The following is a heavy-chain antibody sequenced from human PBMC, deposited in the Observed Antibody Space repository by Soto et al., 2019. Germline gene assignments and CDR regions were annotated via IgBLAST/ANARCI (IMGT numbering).Heavy chain of an antibody. Sequence: QVQLVQSGAEVKKPGASVKVSCKASGYTFTSYGISWVRQAPGQGLEWMGWISAYNGNTNYAQKIKGRATLNTDPSKSIDYMELRSLRSDDTAVYYCARVLWAYGMDVWGQGTTVTVSS. CDR2: ISAYNGNT. V-gene: IGHV1-18*01. CDR1: GYTFTSYG. CDR3: ARVLWAYGMDV. J-gene: IGHJ6*02. D-gene: IGHD3-10*01.